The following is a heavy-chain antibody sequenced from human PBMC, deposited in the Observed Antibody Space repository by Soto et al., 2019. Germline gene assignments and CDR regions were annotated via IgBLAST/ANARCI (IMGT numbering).Heavy chain of an antibody. Sequence: SETLSLTCAVYGGSFSGYYWSWIRQPPGKGLGWIGEINHSGSTNYNPSLKSRVTISVDTSKNQFYLKLSSVTAAEKAVDYCGSWASTYYDFWSGYYSYYFHYCGQGTLVAVSS. CDR3: GSWASTYYDFWSGYYSYYFHY. V-gene: IGHV4-34*01. CDR1: GGSFSGYY. J-gene: IGHJ4*02. D-gene: IGHD3-3*01. CDR2: INHSGST.